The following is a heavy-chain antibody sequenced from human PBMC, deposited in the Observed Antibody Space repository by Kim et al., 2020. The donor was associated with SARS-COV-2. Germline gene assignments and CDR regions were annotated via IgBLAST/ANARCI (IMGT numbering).Heavy chain of an antibody. Sequence: GGSLRLSCAASGFNFGSYAVYWVRQPPGRGLEWVAFISYEGSNQFYADSVRGRFTISTDNSKKILFLQMRSMVFEDTAIYYCARESPAGLRDYFFDQWGQGTLVTVS. CDR3: ARESPAGLRDYFFDQ. CDR2: ISYEGSNQ. D-gene: IGHD6-19*01. V-gene: IGHV3-30*04. CDR1: GFNFGSYA. J-gene: IGHJ4*02.